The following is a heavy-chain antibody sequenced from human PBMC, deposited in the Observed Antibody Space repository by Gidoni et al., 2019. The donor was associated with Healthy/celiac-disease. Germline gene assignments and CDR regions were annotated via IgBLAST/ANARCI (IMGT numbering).Heavy chain of an antibody. CDR2: IYYSGST. V-gene: IGHV4-59*01. CDR1: GGSISSYY. CDR3: ARGGGSEPHFVYYFDY. Sequence: QVQLQESGPGLVKPSETLSLTCTVSGGSISSYYWSWIRQPPGKGLEWIGYIYYSGSTNYNPSLKSRVTISVDTSKNQFPLKLSSVTAADTAVYYCARGGGSEPHFVYYFDYWGQGTLVTVSS. J-gene: IGHJ4*02. D-gene: IGHD1-26*01.